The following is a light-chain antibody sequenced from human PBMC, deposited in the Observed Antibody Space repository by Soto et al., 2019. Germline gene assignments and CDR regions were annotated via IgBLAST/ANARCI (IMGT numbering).Light chain of an antibody. CDR3: CAYAGSYNLGV. CDR1: SSDVGGYDF. CDR2: DVT. Sequence: QSVLTQPRSVSGSPGQSVTISCTGTSSDVGGYDFVSWYQQHPGKAPKLTIYDVTKRPSWVPDRFSGAKSGNSASLTISGLRAEDEAYYYCCAYAGSYNLGVFGGGTQLTVL. V-gene: IGLV2-11*01. J-gene: IGLJ3*02.